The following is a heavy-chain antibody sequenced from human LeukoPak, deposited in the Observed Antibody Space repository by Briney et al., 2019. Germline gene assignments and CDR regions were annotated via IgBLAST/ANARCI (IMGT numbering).Heavy chain of an antibody. Sequence: SETLSLTCAVYGGSFSGYYWSWIRQPPGKGLEWIGEINHSGSTNYNPSLKSRVTISVDTSKNQFSLKLSAVTAAGTAVYYCARNEGQQLSLSCFDPWGQGTLVTVSS. CDR3: ARNEGQQLSLSCFDP. V-gene: IGHV4-34*01. CDR2: INHSGST. J-gene: IGHJ5*02. CDR1: GGSFSGYY. D-gene: IGHD6-13*01.